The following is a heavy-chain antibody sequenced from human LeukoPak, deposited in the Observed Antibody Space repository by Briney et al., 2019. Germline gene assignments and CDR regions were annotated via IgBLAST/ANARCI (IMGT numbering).Heavy chain of an antibody. J-gene: IGHJ4*02. CDR2: ISSSGSTI. Sequence: RTGGSLRLSCAASGFTFSSYEMNWVRQAPGKGLEWVSYISSSGSTIYYADSVKGRFTISRDNAKNSLYLQMNSLRAEDTAVYYCASQREYYYDSSGYNWGQGTLVTVSS. CDR3: ASQREYYYDSSGYN. D-gene: IGHD3-22*01. CDR1: GFTFSSYE. V-gene: IGHV3-48*03.